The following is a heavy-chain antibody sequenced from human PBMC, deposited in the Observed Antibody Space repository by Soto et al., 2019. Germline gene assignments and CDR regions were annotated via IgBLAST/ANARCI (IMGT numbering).Heavy chain of an antibody. D-gene: IGHD3-16*01. Sequence: SLRLSCAASGFSFDDYAMHWVRQAPGRGLEWVSFINWNSGSRGYADSVRGRFTISRDNANNSLYLQMNSLRAEDTALYYCGRDKLRGIVVGRGFDYCGQGILVTVSS. V-gene: IGHV3-9*01. J-gene: IGHJ4*02. CDR2: INWNSGSR. CDR1: GFSFDDYA. CDR3: GRDKLRGIVVGRGFDY.